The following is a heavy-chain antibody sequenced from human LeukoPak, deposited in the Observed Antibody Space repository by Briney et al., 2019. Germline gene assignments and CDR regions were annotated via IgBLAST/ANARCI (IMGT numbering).Heavy chain of an antibody. D-gene: IGHD3-22*01. V-gene: IGHV4-39*07. CDR1: GGSISSSSYY. J-gene: IGHJ4*02. Sequence: PSETLSLTCTVSGGSISSSSYYWGWIRQPPGKGLEWIGSIYYSGSTSYNPSLKSRLTISVDTSKNQFSLKLSSVTAADTAVYYCARDKYYYDSSGYRYFDYWGQGTLVTVSS. CDR2: IYYSGST. CDR3: ARDKYYYDSSGYRYFDY.